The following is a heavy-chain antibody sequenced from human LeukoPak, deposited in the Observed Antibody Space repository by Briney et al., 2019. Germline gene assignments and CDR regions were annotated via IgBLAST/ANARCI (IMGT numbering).Heavy chain of an antibody. V-gene: IGHV3-23*01. Sequence: GGSLRLSCEASGFTFSNYAMNWVRQTPGKGLEWVSSITSYRRDTYYADSVKGRFTISRDNSKNTLYLQMNSLRPEDTAIYYCAKPFESGTYNNFFHYWGQGTLVTVFS. CDR2: ITSYRRDT. J-gene: IGHJ4*02. CDR3: AKPFESGTYNNFFHY. CDR1: GFTFSNYA. D-gene: IGHD3-10*01.